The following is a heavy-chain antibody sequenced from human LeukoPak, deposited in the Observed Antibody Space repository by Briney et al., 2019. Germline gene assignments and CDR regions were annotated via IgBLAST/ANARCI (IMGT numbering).Heavy chain of an antibody. CDR3: ARREGSDYDSSGCLDY. Sequence: GASVKVSCKASGYTFTSYYMHWVRQAPGQGLEWMGIINPSGGSTSYAQKFQGRVTMTRDTSTSTVYMELSSLRSEDTAVYYCARREGSDYDSSGCLDYWGQGTLVTVSS. J-gene: IGHJ4*02. CDR2: INPSGGST. D-gene: IGHD3-22*01. CDR1: GYTFTSYY. V-gene: IGHV1-46*01.